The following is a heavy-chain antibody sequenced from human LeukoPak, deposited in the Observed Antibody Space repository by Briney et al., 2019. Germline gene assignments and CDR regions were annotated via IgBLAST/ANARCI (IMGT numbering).Heavy chain of an antibody. CDR1: GGSISSGGYY. Sequence: SETLSLTCTVSGGSISSGGYYWSWIRQHPGKGLEWIGYIYYSGSTYYNPSLKSRVTISVDTSKNQFSLKLSSVTAADTAVYYCARDRVGQRGYYYYGMDVWGQGTTVTVSS. CDR2: IYYSGST. V-gene: IGHV4-31*03. CDR3: ARDRVGQRGYYYYGMDV. J-gene: IGHJ6*02. D-gene: IGHD2-2*01.